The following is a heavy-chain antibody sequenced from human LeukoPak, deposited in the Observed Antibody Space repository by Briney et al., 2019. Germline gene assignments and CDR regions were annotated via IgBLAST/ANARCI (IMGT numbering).Heavy chain of an antibody. CDR1: GGSFSGYY. J-gene: IGHJ4*02. Sequence: PSETLSLTCAVYGGSFSGYYWSWIRQPPGKGLEWIGETNHSGSTNYNPSLKSRVTISVDTSKNQFSLKLSSVTAADTAVYYCARGSAAADYWGQGTLVTVSS. V-gene: IGHV4-34*01. CDR3: ARGSAAADY. CDR2: TNHSGST. D-gene: IGHD6-13*01.